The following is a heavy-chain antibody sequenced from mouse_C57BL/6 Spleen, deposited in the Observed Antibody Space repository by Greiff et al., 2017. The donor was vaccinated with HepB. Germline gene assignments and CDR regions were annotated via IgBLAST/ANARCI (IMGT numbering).Heavy chain of an antibody. Sequence: VQLQQPGAELVRPGPSVKLSCKASGYTFTSYWMHWVKQRPGQGLEWIGVIDPSDSYTNYNQKFKGKATLTVDTSSSTAYMQLSSLTSEDSAVYYCARGVITTVVGFDYWGQGTTLTVSS. J-gene: IGHJ2*01. CDR2: IDPSDSYT. CDR3: ARGVITTVVGFDY. CDR1: GYTFTSYW. D-gene: IGHD1-1*01. V-gene: IGHV1-59*01.